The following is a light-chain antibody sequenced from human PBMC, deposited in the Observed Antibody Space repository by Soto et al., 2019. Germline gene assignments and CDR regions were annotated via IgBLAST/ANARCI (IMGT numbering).Light chain of an antibody. V-gene: IGLV7-43*01. CDR2: STS. CDR3: LLFYGDAWV. Sequence: QTVVTQEPSLTVSPGGTVTLTCASSTGAVTSGYYPNWFQQKAGQAPRVLIYSTSNKHSWTPARFSGSLLGGKAALTLSGVQPEDEAEYYCLLFYGDAWVFGGGTTLTVL. J-gene: IGLJ3*02. CDR1: TGAVTSGYY.